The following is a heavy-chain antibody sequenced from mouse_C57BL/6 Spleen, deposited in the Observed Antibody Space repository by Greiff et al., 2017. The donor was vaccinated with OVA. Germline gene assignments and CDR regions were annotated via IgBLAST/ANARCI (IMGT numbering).Heavy chain of an antibody. J-gene: IGHJ4*01. CDR1: GYTFTSYW. CDR2: IHPNSGST. D-gene: IGHD1-1*01. V-gene: IGHV1-64*01. Sequence: VQLQQPGAELVKPGASVKLSCKASGYTFTSYWMHWVKQRPGQGLEWIGMIHPNSGSTNYNEKFKSKATLTVDKSSSPAYMQLSSLTSADSAVYYCACVIPTVGYAMDYWGQGTSVTVSS. CDR3: ACVIPTVGYAMDY.